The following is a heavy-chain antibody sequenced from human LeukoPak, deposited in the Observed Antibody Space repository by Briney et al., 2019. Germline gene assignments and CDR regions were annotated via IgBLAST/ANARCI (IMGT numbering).Heavy chain of an antibody. V-gene: IGHV3-30-3*01. D-gene: IGHD6-13*01. J-gene: IGHJ4*02. CDR2: ISKDGTNK. CDR1: GFTFSNYA. CDR3: AILGYSSSVFDC. Sequence: PGASLRLSCAASGFTFSNYAMSWVRQAPGKGLEWAALISKDGTNKYYPDSVKGRFTISRDNSKNTLYLQMNSLRAEDTAVYYCAILGYSSSVFDCWGQGTLVTVSS.